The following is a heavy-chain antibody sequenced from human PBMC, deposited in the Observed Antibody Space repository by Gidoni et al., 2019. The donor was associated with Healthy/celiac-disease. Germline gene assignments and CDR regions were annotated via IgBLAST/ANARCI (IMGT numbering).Heavy chain of an antibody. CDR3: ATWIQLWSWELQDY. D-gene: IGHD5-18*01. V-gene: IGHV4-39*01. CDR2: IYYSGST. J-gene: IGHJ4*02. Sequence: QLQLQESGPGLVKPSETLSLTCTVSGGSISSSSYYWGWIRQPPGKGLEWIGSIYYSGSTYYNPSLKSRVTISVDTSKNQFSLKLSSVTAADTAVYYCATWIQLWSWELQDYWGQGTLVTVSS. CDR1: GGSISSSSYY.